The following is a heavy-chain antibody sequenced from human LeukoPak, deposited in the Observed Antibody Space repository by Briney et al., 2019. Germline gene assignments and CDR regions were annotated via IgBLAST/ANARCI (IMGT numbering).Heavy chain of an antibody. V-gene: IGHV4-59*01. J-gene: IGHJ1*01. CDR3: ARDQSAAYFQH. D-gene: IGHD2-15*01. CDR2: IYYSGST. CDR1: GGSISSYY. Sequence: PSETLSLTCTVSGGSISSYYWSWIRQPPGKGLEWIGYIYYSGSTNYNPSLKSRATISVDTSKNQFSLKLSSVTAADTAVYYCARDQSAAYFQHWGQGTLVTVSS.